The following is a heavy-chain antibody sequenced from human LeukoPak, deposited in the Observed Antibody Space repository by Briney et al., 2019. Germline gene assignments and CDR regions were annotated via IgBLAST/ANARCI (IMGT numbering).Heavy chain of an antibody. J-gene: IGHJ1*01. CDR1: GGSISSGGYY. Sequence: SQTLSLTCTVSGGSISSGGYYWSWVRQHPGKGLEWIGYIYYSGSTYYNPSLKSRVTISVDTSKNQFSLKLSSVTAADTAVYYCANLMTGSSWYYFQHWGQGTLVTVSS. V-gene: IGHV4-31*03. CDR2: IYYSGST. D-gene: IGHD6-13*01. CDR3: ANLMTGSSWYYFQH.